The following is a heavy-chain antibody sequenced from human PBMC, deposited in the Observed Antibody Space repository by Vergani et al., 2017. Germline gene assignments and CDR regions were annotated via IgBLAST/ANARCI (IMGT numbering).Heavy chain of an antibody. CDR1: GGSISSSSYY. CDR2: IYYSGST. J-gene: IGHJ3*02. V-gene: IGHV4-39*01. CDR3: ARPVYSSSLDDAFDI. Sequence: QLQLQESGPGLVKPSETLSLTCTVSGGSISSSSYYWGWIRQPPGKGLEWIGSIYYSGSTYYNPSLKSRVTISVDTSKNQFSLKLSSVTAADTAVYYCARPVYSSSLDDAFDIWGQGTMVTVSS. D-gene: IGHD6-13*01.